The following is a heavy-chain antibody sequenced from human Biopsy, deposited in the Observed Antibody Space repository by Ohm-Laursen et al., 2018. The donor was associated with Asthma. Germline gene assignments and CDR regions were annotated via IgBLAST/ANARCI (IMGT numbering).Heavy chain of an antibody. CDR1: GYTFNSAG. D-gene: IGHD3-10*01. V-gene: IGHV1-18*01. Sequence: GASVSASCLTSGYTFNSAGITWLRQAPGHGLEWMGWISVYNVNTKVAQKLQDRVTMITDTSTSTAYMELRRLRSDDTAVYFCARAGDYSNYYGIDVWGQGTTVTVS. CDR2: ISVYNVNT. J-gene: IGHJ6*02. CDR3: ARAGDYSNYYGIDV.